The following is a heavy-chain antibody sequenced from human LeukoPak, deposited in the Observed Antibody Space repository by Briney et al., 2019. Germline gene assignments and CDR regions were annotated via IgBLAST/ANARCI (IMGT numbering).Heavy chain of an antibody. V-gene: IGHV1-2*02. CDR3: ARGVTVSLWRIDY. CDR2: INPNSGGT. CDR1: GYTFTGYY. J-gene: IGHJ4*02. Sequence: GASVKVSCKASGYTFTGYYMHWVRQAPGQGLEWMGWINPNSGGTNYAQKFRGRVTMTRDTSISTAYMELSRLRSDDTAVYYCARGVTVSLWRIDYWGQGTLVTVSS. D-gene: IGHD4-11*01.